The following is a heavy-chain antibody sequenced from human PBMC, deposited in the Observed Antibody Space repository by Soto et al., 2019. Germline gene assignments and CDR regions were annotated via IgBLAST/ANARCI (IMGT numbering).Heavy chain of an antibody. CDR1: GGSFSGYY. CDR2: INHSGST. V-gene: IGHV4-34*01. D-gene: IGHD6-13*01. Sequence: QVQLQQWGAGLLKPSETLSLTCAVYGGSFSGYYWSWIRQPPGKGLEWIGEINHSGSTNYNPSLKSRVTISVDASKNQFSLKLSSVTAADTAVYYCARGGGLGKGIAAAGTFVPWGQGTLVTVSS. CDR3: ARGGGLGKGIAAAGTFVP. J-gene: IGHJ5*02.